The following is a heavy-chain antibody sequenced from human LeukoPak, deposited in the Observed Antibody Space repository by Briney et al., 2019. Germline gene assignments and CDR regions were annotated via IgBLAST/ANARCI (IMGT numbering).Heavy chain of an antibody. J-gene: IGHJ4*02. CDR3: ARDKGAAAGTWLY. Sequence: PGGSLRLYCAASGFTFDDYGMSWVRQAPGKGLEWVSVINWNGGSTGYADYVKGRFTISRDNAKNSLYLQMNSLRAEDTALYYCARDKGAAAGTWLYWGQGTLVTVSS. CDR2: INWNGGST. V-gene: IGHV3-20*04. CDR1: GFTFDDYG. D-gene: IGHD6-13*01.